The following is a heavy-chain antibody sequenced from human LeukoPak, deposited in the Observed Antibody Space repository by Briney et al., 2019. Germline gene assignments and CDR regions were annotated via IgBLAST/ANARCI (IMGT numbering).Heavy chain of an antibody. Sequence: PSETLSLTCTVSGVSITSYYWSWIRQPPGKGLEWLGYIYYNGSTNYNPSLKSRVTISIDSSQSQFSLKLSSVTAADTAVYYCARGPPLYGDYIYYYYMDVWGTGTTVTVSS. CDR3: ARGPPLYGDYIYYYYMDV. J-gene: IGHJ6*03. D-gene: IGHD4-17*01. CDR2: IYYNGST. V-gene: IGHV4-59*01. CDR1: GVSITSYY.